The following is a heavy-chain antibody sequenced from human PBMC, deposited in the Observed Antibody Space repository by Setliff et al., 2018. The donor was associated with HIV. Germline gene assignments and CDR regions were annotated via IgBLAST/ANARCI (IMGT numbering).Heavy chain of an antibody. CDR3: AKGPYRQWRGTDSFDI. CDR1: GFTFSSYA. Sequence: SGGSLRLSCAASGFTFSSYAMSWVRQTPEKGLEWVSIITSGGSTYYADSAKGRFIISRDNSQNTLYLQMNSLRAEDTAVYHCAKGPYRQWRGTDSFDIWGQGTTVTVSS. CDR2: ITSGGST. V-gene: IGHV3-23*01. J-gene: IGHJ3*02. D-gene: IGHD6-19*01.